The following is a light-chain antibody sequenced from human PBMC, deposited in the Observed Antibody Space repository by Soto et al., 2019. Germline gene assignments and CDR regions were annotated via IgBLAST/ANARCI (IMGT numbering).Light chain of an antibody. V-gene: IGLV1-40*01. J-gene: IGLJ3*02. CDR3: QAYDYSLTASV. Sequence: QSVLTQPPSASGAPGQRVTLSCTGNTSNLGAGYDVHWYQQLPGAAPKLVIFGNRNRPSGVPERFSGSKSGTSASLAITGLQAEDEADYYCQAYDYSLTASVLGGGTKLTVL. CDR2: GNR. CDR1: TSNLGAGYD.